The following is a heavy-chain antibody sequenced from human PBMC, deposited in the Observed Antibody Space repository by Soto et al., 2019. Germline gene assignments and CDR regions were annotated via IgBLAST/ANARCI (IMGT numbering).Heavy chain of an antibody. Sequence: QVQLVQSGAEVKKPGSSVKVSCKASGGTFSRYPISWVRQAPGQGLEWMGRIIPILGIVNYAKKFQGRVTITADESTTSAYMELSSLRSEDSAVYYCARDDCRTTRCHLLHYYYYMDIWGQGTTVIVSS. V-gene: IGHV1-69*04. D-gene: IGHD2-2*01. J-gene: IGHJ6*03. CDR2: IIPILGIV. CDR1: GGTFSRYP. CDR3: ARDDCRTTRCHLLHYYYYMDI.